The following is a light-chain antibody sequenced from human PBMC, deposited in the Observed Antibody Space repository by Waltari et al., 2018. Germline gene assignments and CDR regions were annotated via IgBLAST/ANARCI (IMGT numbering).Light chain of an antibody. V-gene: IGKV3-20*01. CDR2: GSS. Sequence: EIVLTQSPGTLSLSPGERATLSCRASQRVTNNYLAWYQQKRGQAPRAPIYGSSSRASGVPDRFSGSGSGTDFTLTISRLEPEDFAVYYCQQYGTSLSTFGQGTRVEIK. CDR1: QRVTNNY. CDR3: QQYGTSLST. J-gene: IGKJ1*01.